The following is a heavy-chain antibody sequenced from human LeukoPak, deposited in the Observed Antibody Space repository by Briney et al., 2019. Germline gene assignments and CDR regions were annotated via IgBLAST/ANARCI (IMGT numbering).Heavy chain of an antibody. V-gene: IGHV1-18*01. Sequence: ASVKVSCKASGYSFTSYGISWVRQAPGQGLEWMGWISAYNGNTNYAQKLQGRVTMTTDTSTSTAYMELRSLRSDDTAVYYCARDPGSSWYHAFDIWGQGTMVTVSS. CDR2: ISAYNGNT. D-gene: IGHD6-13*01. J-gene: IGHJ3*02. CDR1: GYSFTSYG. CDR3: ARDPGSSWYHAFDI.